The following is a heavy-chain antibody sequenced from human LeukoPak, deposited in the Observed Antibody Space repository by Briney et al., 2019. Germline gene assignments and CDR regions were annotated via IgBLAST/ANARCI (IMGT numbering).Heavy chain of an antibody. CDR3: AKASDDYGDHDAFDI. CDR1: GFTFSSYA. D-gene: IGHD4-17*01. Sequence: GGSLRLSCAASGFTFSSYAMSWVRQAPGKGLEWVSAISGSGGSTYYADSVKGRFTIPRDNSKNTLYLQMNSLRAEDTAVYYCAKASDDYGDHDAFDIWGQGTMVTVSS. J-gene: IGHJ3*02. V-gene: IGHV3-23*01. CDR2: ISGSGGST.